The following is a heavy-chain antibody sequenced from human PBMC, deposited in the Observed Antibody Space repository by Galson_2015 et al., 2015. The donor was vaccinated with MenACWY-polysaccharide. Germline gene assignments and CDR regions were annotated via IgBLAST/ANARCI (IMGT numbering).Heavy chain of an antibody. Sequence: CAISGDSVSSHSAAWNWIRQSPSRGLEWLGRTYYRSRWYNDYATSVKSRISIKADTPKNQFSLQLNPVTPEDTALYYCTRSIHISGWGGDFESWGQGTLVTVSS. CDR2: TYYRSRWYN. CDR1: GDSVSSHSAA. D-gene: IGHD6-19*01. CDR3: TRSIHISGWGGDFES. J-gene: IGHJ4*02. V-gene: IGHV6-1*01.